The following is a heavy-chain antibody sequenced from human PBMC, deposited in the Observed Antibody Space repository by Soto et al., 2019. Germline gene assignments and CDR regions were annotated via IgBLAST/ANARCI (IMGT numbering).Heavy chain of an antibody. D-gene: IGHD2-8*01. J-gene: IGHJ6*02. CDR1: GYTFTSYY. CDR3: ARGGGCTNGVCYNHLSDGMDV. Sequence: QVQLVQSGAEVKKPGASVKVSCKASGYTFTSYYMHWVRQAPGQGLEWMGIINPSGGSTSYAQKFQGRVTMTRDTSTSTVYMELSSLRSEDTAVYYCARGGGCTNGVCYNHLSDGMDVWGQGTTVTVSS. CDR2: INPSGGST. V-gene: IGHV1-46*01.